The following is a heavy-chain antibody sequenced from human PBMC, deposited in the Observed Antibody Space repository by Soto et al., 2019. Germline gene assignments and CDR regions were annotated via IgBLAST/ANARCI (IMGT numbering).Heavy chain of an antibody. D-gene: IGHD4-17*01. CDR2: IPYSGST. CDR3: AIPSLPTADYFYGMDV. V-gene: IGHV4-39*01. Sequence: QLQLQESGPGLVKPSETLSLTCTVSGASISSSRSYWGWIRQSQGKGLQWIGSIPYSGSTYYNPSLKSRVTIAVDTSKNQFSLNLTSVTAADTAVYFCAIPSLPTADYFYGMDVWGQGTSVTVSS. J-gene: IGHJ6*02. CDR1: GASISSSRSY.